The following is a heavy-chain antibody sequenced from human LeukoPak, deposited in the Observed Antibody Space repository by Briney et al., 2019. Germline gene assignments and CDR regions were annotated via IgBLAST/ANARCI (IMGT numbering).Heavy chain of an antibody. Sequence: GGSLRLSCAASGFTFSNAWMSWVRQAPGKGLEWVSAISGSGGSTYYADSVKGRFTISRDNSKNTLYLQMNSLRAEDTAVYYCAKSARYSYGSDWFDPWGQGTLVTVSS. J-gene: IGHJ5*02. V-gene: IGHV3-23*01. CDR2: ISGSGGST. CDR1: GFTFSNAW. D-gene: IGHD5-18*01. CDR3: AKSARYSYGSDWFDP.